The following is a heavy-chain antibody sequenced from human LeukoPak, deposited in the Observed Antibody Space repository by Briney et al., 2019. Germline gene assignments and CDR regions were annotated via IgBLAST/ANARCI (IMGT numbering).Heavy chain of an antibody. D-gene: IGHD6-6*01. CDR3: ARERDSSSD. J-gene: IGHJ4*02. V-gene: IGHV4-39*07. CDR1: GGSINSSSYY. CDR2: IYYSGST. Sequence: PSETLSLTCTVSGGSINSSSYYWGWIRQPPGKGLEWIGSIYYSGSTYYNPSLKSRVTISVDTSKNQFSLKLSSVTAADTAVYYCARERDSSSDWGQGTLVTVSS.